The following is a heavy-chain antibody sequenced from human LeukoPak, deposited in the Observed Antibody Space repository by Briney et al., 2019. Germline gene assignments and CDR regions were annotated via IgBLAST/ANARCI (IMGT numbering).Heavy chain of an antibody. CDR1: GFTFSSYA. V-gene: IGHV3-23*01. CDR2: ISGSGGST. CDR3: AIRPVKYSIDY. D-gene: IGHD6-6*01. J-gene: IGHJ4*02. Sequence: GGSLRLSCAASGFTFSSYAMSWVRQAPGRGLEWVSAISGSGGSTYYADSVKGRFTISRDNSKNTLYLQMNSLRAEDTAVYYCAIRPVKYSIDYWGQGTLVTVSS.